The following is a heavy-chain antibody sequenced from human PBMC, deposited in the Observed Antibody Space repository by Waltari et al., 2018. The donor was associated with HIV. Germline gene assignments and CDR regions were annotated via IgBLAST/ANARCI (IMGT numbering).Heavy chain of an antibody. CDR3: ARAVQGYCSGGSCENYFDY. CDR2: IYYSGST. CDR1: GGSISSSSYY. D-gene: IGHD2-15*01. J-gene: IGHJ4*02. V-gene: IGHV4-39*01. Sequence: QLQLQESGPGLVKPSETLSLTCTVSGGSISSSSYYWGWIRQPPGKGLEWIGSIYYSGSTYYNPPLKSRVTRAGDTSKNQFSLKLSSVTAADTAVYYYARAVQGYCSGGSCENYFDYWGQGTLVTVSS.